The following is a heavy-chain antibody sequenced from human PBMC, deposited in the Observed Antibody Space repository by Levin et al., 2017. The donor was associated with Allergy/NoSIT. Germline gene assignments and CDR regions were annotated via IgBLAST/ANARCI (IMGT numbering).Heavy chain of an antibody. Sequence: SETLSLTCIVSGGSISSYHWSWIRQPPGKGLEWIGYIYYSGSTNYNPSLKSRVTISVDTSKNQFSLTLNSVTAADTAVYYCARDRVVASSGTYYYYGMAVWGQGTTVTVS. V-gene: IGHV4-59*01. CDR3: ARDRVVASSGTYYYYGMAV. D-gene: IGHD2-15*01. CDR2: IYYSGST. CDR1: GGSISSYH. J-gene: IGHJ6*02.